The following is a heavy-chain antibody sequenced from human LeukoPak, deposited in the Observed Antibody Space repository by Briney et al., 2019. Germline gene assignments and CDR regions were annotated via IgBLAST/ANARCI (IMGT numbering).Heavy chain of an antibody. D-gene: IGHD6-6*01. V-gene: IGHV1-69*01. CDR2: IIPIFGTA. Sequence: GSSVKVSCKASGGTFSSYAISWVRQAPGQGLEWMGGIIPIFGTANYAQKFQGRVTITADESTSTAYMELSSLRSEDTAVYYCARGAVRDYYYYYMDVWGKGTTVTVSS. CDR3: ARGAVRDYYYYYMDV. J-gene: IGHJ6*03. CDR1: GGTFSSYA.